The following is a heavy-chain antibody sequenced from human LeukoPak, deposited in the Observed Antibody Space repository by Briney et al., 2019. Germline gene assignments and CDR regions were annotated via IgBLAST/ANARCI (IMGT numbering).Heavy chain of an antibody. CDR2: IHYSGST. V-gene: IGHV4-39*07. D-gene: IGHD5-18*01. CDR3: ARVIYSYGQPHGFDP. CDR1: GGSISSSSYY. Sequence: ASETLSLTCTVSGGSISSSSYYWGWIRQPPGKGLEWIRSIHYSGSTYYNPSLKSRVAISVDTSKNQFSLKLSSVTAADTAVYYCARVIYSYGQPHGFDPWGQGTLVTVSS. J-gene: IGHJ5*02.